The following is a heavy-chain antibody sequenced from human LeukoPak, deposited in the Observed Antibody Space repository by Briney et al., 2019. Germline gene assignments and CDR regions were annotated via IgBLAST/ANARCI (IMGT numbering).Heavy chain of an antibody. D-gene: IGHD4-17*01. Sequence: SQTLSLTCTVSGGSISSGDYYWSWIRQPPGKGLEWIGYIYYSGSTYYNPSLKSRVTISVDTSKNQFSLKLSSVTAADTAVYYCARDQGYGDYVLVYWGQGTLVTVSS. J-gene: IGHJ4*02. CDR1: GGSISSGDYY. CDR3: ARDQGYGDYVLVY. CDR2: IYYSGST. V-gene: IGHV4-30-4*01.